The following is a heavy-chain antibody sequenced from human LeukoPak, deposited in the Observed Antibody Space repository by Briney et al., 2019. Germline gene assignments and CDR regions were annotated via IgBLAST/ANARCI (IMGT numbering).Heavy chain of an antibody. CDR3: ARHGVLRYIDH. V-gene: IGHV3-53*01. J-gene: IGHJ4*02. CDR2: IHSDGKT. CDR1: GFTVSSNY. D-gene: IGHD3-9*01. Sequence: PGGSLRLSCAASGFTVSSNYVSWVRQAPGKGLEWVSVIHSDGKTYYADSVKGRFTISRDSSQNTLYLQMNSLRAEDTAVYYCARHGVLRYIDHWGQGTLVTVSS.